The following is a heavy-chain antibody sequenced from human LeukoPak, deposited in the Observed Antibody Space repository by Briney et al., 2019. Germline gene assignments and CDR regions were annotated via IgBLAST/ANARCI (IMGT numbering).Heavy chain of an antibody. CDR3: ARDLESSGWYTRSYYYYYMDV. CDR2: IRYDGSNK. J-gene: IGHJ6*03. Sequence: GGSLRLSCAASGFTFSSYGMHWVRQAPGKGLEWVAFIRYDGSNKYYADSVKGRFTISRDNSKNTLYLQMNSLRAEDTAVYYCARDLESSGWYTRSYYYYYMDVWGKGTTVTISS. V-gene: IGHV3-30*02. D-gene: IGHD6-19*01. CDR1: GFTFSSYG.